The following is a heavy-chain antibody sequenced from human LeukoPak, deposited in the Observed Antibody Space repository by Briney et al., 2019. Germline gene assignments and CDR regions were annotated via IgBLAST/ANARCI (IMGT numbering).Heavy chain of an antibody. V-gene: IGHV3-23*01. CDR3: AKDLEVLWFGDPTDASDI. CDR2: ITGSGDSS. Sequence: PGGSLRLSCAASGFTFSDYPMNWVRQAPGQGLEWVSVITGSGDSSFYGDSLKGRFTISRDNSKNTLYLQMNSLRVEDTAVYYCAKDLEVLWFGDPTDASDIWGQGTVVTVAS. J-gene: IGHJ3*02. D-gene: IGHD3-10*01. CDR1: GFTFSDYP.